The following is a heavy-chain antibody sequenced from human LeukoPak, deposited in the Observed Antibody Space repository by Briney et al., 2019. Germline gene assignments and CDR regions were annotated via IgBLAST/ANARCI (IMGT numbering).Heavy chain of an antibody. D-gene: IGHD6-25*01. Sequence: ASVKISCKAYGFTFTDYYFYWVRQAPGQGLESMGWINGNSGDTDYVQRIKGRVTMTRDTSISTVYMELDKVTSDDTAVYYCARDGAASTPEFDYWGQGSPVTVSS. CDR2: INGNSGDT. CDR3: ARDGAASTPEFDY. CDR1: GFTFTDYY. V-gene: IGHV1-2*02. J-gene: IGHJ4*02.